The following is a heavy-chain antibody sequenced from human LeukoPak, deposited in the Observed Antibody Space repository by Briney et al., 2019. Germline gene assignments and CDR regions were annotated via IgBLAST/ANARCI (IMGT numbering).Heavy chain of an antibody. Sequence: SETLSLTCAVYGGSFSGYYWSWIRQPPGKGREWIGEINHSGSTNYNPSLKSRVTISVDTSKNQFSLKLSSVTAANTAVYYCARGPFRPDIGFDWLLYTAFDIWGEGRMVTVSS. V-gene: IGHV4-34*01. D-gene: IGHD3-9*01. CDR1: GGSFSGYY. J-gene: IGHJ3*02. CDR3: ARGPFRPDIGFDWLLYTAFDI. CDR2: INHSGST.